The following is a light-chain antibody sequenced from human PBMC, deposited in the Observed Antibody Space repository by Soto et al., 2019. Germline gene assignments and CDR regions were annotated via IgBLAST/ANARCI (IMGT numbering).Light chain of an antibody. CDR3: CSSTSSSTPLV. Sequence: QSALTQPASVSGSPGQSITISCTGTSSDVGGYNYVSWYQQHPGKAPKLMIYDVSNRPSGVSNRFSGSKSGNTASLTISGLQADEEADDYCCSSTSSSTPLVFGSGTKLTVL. J-gene: IGLJ1*01. V-gene: IGLV2-14*01. CDR1: SSDVGGYNY. CDR2: DVS.